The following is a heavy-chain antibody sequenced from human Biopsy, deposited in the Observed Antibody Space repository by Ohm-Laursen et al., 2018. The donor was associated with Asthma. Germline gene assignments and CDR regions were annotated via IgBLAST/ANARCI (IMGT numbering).Heavy chain of an antibody. J-gene: IGHJ4*02. CDR2: IYSGGTS. D-gene: IGHD3-10*02. CDR3: ARFVQAEEGVF. V-gene: IGHV3-66*01. CDR1: GFAVSRDH. Sequence: SLRLSCAASGFAVSRDHMFWVRQAPGKGLEWVSVIYSGGTSHTADSVRGRFTISRDYSKNTLYLQMHSLRAEDTAVYLCARFVQAEEGVFWGQGTRVTVSP.